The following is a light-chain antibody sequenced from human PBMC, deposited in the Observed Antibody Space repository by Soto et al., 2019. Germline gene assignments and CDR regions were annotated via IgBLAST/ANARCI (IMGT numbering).Light chain of an antibody. V-gene: IGKV3-15*01. J-gene: IGKJ1*01. CDR2: SAS. CDR3: HQYNHWLTWT. CDR1: QSVSSK. Sequence: EIVMTQSPATLSLSPGQRATLSCRASQSVSSKLAWYQQRPGQAPRLLIYSASIRATGIPARFSGSGSGTEFTLTISSLQSEDFAVYYCHQYNHWLTWTFGQGTKVEIK.